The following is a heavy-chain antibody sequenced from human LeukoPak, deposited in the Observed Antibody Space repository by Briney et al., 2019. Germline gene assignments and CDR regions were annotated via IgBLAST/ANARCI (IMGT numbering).Heavy chain of an antibody. CDR3: ARDFGSSSPDY. V-gene: IGHV1-69*01. CDR1: GGTFSSYA. D-gene: IGHD6-6*01. J-gene: IGHJ4*02. Sequence: ASVKVCCKAAGGTFSSYAISWVRQSPGQGLEWMGGIIPIFGTANYAQKFQGRVTITADESTSTAYMELSSLRSEDTAVYYCARDFGSSSPDYWGQGTLVTVSS. CDR2: IIPIFGTA.